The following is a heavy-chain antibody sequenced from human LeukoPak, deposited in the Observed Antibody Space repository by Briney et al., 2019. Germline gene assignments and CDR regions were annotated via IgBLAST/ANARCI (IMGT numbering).Heavy chain of an antibody. V-gene: IGHV1-2*02. CDR3: ARVYYGGKTPSPGGH. Sequence: ALVKVSCKASGYTFTDYYIHWVRQAPGQGLEWMGWINPKSGDTNYEQKFQGRVTMTRDTSVSTAYMELSGLRSDDTAMYYCARVYYGGKTPSPGGHWGQGTLVTVSS. CDR2: INPKSGDT. D-gene: IGHD4-23*01. CDR1: GYTFTDYY. J-gene: IGHJ4*02.